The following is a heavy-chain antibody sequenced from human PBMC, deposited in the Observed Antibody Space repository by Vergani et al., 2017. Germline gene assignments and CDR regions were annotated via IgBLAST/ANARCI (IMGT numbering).Heavy chain of an antibody. CDR3: ARGMRFGEPMNY. D-gene: IGHD3-10*01. CDR1: GGSISSYY. J-gene: IGHJ4*02. Sequence: QVQLQESGPGLVKPSETLSLTCTVSGGSISSYYWSWIRQPPGKGLEWIGYIYYSGSTNYNPSLKSRVTISVDTSKNQFSLKLSSVTAADTAVYYCARGMRFGEPMNYWGQGTLVTVSS. V-gene: IGHV4-59*01. CDR2: IYYSGST.